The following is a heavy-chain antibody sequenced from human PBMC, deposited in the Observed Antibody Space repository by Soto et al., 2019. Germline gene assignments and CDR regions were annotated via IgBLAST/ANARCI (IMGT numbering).Heavy chain of an antibody. D-gene: IGHD5-18*01. J-gene: IGHJ5*02. CDR3: ARDRGYSYANNWFDP. V-gene: IGHV3-48*01. CDR2: ISSSSSII. Sequence: GGSLRLSCAASGFTFSSYSMNWVRQAPGKGLEWVSYISSSSSIIYYADYVKGRFTISRDNAKNSLYLQMNSLRAEDKAVYYCARDRGYSYANNWFDPWGQGTLVTVSS. CDR1: GFTFSSYS.